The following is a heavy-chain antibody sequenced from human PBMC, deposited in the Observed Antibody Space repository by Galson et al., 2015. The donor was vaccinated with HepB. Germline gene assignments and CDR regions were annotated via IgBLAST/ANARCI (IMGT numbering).Heavy chain of an antibody. CDR3: ARAYCGGDCPPGGY. J-gene: IGHJ4*02. V-gene: IGHV1-3*01. D-gene: IGHD2-21*02. Sequence: SVKVSCKASGYTFTNYAVYWARQAPGQRLEWMGWIHPGNGGTKYSQNFQDRVTITRDTSATTVYMDLSSLKSEDTAVYYCARAYCGGDCPPGGYWGQGTLVTVSS. CDR1: GYTFTNYA. CDR2: IHPGNGGT.